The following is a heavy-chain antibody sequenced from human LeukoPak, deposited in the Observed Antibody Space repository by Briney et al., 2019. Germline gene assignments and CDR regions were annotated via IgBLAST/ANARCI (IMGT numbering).Heavy chain of an antibody. J-gene: IGHJ5*01. CDR2: ISGSGDRT. CDR1: GLTISSSG. V-gene: IGHV3-23*01. Sequence: GGSLRLSCAASGLTISSSGMSWVRQAPGKGLEWVSAISGSGDRTHYADSVRGRFTISRDTSKDTLYLQMNSLRADDTAVYYCAKDLHDYGNYVGWFDSWGQGTLVTVSS. CDR3: AKDLHDYGNYVGWFDS. D-gene: IGHD4-11*01.